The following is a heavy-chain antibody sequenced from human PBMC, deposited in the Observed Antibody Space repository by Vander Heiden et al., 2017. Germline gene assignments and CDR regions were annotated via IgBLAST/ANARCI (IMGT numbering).Heavy chain of an antibody. CDR3: AKYHFSGSYYDYDY. V-gene: IGHV3-23*01. Sequence: EVQLLESGGGLVQSGGSLRLSCAASGFIFYNYAMSWGPQAPGKGLEWVASISGSGGATYYADSVRGRFTFSRDNSKNTLYLQLNSLRAEDTGVYYCAKYHFSGSYYDYDYWGQGSLVTVSS. CDR2: ISGSGGAT. J-gene: IGHJ4*02. CDR1: GFIFYNYA. D-gene: IGHD3-10*01.